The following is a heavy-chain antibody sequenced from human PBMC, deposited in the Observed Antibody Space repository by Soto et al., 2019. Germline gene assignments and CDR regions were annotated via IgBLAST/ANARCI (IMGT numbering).Heavy chain of an antibody. J-gene: IGHJ4*02. D-gene: IGHD4-17*01. CDR2: INAGNGDT. Sequence: ASVKVSCKASGYTFTSYAMHWVRQAPGQRLEWMGWINAGNGDTKYSQKFQGRVTITKDTSTDTAYMELSSLRSEDMAVYYCATTLHGDPLLSDYRGQGTLVTVSS. CDR1: GYTFTSYA. V-gene: IGHV1-3*01. CDR3: ATTLHGDPLLSDY.